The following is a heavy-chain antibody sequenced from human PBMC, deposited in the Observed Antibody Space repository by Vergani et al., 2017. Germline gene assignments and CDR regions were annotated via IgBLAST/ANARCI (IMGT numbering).Heavy chain of an antibody. CDR1: GYTFTSYD. J-gene: IGHJ6*03. CDR2: MNPNSGNT. CDR3: ARGPLDPLAYCGGDCYYYYYMDV. D-gene: IGHD2-21*01. V-gene: IGHV1-8*02. Sequence: QVQLVQSGAEVKKPGASVKVSCKASGYTFTSYDINWVRQATGQGLEWMGWMNPNSGNTGYAQKFQGRVTMTRNTSISTAYMELSSLRSEDTAVYYCARGPLDPLAYCGGDCYYYYYMDVWGKGTTVTVSS.